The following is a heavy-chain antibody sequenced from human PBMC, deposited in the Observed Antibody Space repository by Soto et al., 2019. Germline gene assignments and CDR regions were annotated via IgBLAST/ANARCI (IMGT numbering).Heavy chain of an antibody. V-gene: IGHV1-69*08. CDR1: GGTFSSYT. D-gene: IGHD3-3*01. J-gene: IGHJ6*03. Sequence: QVQLVQSGAEVKKPGSSVKVSCKASGGTFSSYTISWVRQAPGQGLEWMGRIIPILGIANYAQKFQGRVTITADKYTSTAYMELSSLRAEDTAVYYCARDFEYKTTFWSGYYYYMDVWGKGTTVTVSS. CDR2: IIPILGIA. CDR3: ARDFEYKTTFWSGYYYYMDV.